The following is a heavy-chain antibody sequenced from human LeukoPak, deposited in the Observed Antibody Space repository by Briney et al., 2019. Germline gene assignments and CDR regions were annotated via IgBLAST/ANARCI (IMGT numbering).Heavy chain of an antibody. J-gene: IGHJ6*03. CDR3: ARGYYYYMDV. Sequence: ASETLSLTCTVSNDSIKDYYWNWIRQPPGKGLEWIGFISNSGSTNYNPSLKSRVTISVDTSKNQFSLKLSSVTAADTAVYYCARGYYYYMDVWGKGTTVTVSS. V-gene: IGHV4-59*01. CDR2: ISNSGST. CDR1: NDSIKDYY.